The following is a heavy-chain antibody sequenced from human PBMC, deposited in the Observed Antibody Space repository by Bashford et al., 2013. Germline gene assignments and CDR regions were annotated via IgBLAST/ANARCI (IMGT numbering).Heavy chain of an antibody. J-gene: IGHJ4*02. CDR2: ISSSGSTI. D-gene: IGHD2-15*01. Sequence: RQAPGKGLEWVSYISSSGSTIYYADSVKGRFTISRDNAKNSLYLQMNSLRAEDTAVYYCAKETGGSCYDYWGQGTLVTVSS. CDR3: AKETGGSCYDY. V-gene: IGHV3-11*01.